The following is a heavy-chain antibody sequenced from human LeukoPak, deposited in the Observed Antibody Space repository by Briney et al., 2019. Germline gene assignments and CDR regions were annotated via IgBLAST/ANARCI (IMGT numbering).Heavy chain of an antibody. CDR1: GGSISSGDYY. V-gene: IGHV4-30-4*01. CDR3: ARALSSGYYYVSRKDDAFDI. Sequence: PSETLSLTCTVSGGSISSGDYYWSWIRQPPGKGLEWIGYIYYSGSTYYNPSLKSRVTISVDTSKNQFSLKLSSVTAADTAVYYCARALSSGYYYVSRKDDAFDIWGQGTMVTVSS. CDR2: IYYSGST. D-gene: IGHD3-22*01. J-gene: IGHJ3*02.